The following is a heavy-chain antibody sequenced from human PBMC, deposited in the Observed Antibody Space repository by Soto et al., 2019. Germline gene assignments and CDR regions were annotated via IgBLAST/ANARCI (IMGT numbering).Heavy chain of an antibody. Sequence: QVQLQESGPGLVKPSETLSLTCTVSGGSISSYYWSWIRQPPGKGLEWIGYIYYSGSTNYNPSLKSRVTISVDTSKNQFSLKLSSVTAADTAVYYCARHLTVTTLYYFDYWGQGTLVTVSS. CDR2: IYYSGST. CDR3: ARHLTVTTLYYFDY. J-gene: IGHJ4*02. V-gene: IGHV4-59*08. D-gene: IGHD4-17*01. CDR1: GGSISSYY.